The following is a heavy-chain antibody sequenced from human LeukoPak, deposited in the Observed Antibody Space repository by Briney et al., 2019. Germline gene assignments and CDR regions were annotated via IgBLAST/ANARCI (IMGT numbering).Heavy chain of an antibody. Sequence: GGSLRLSCAASGFTFSSYDMSWVRRAPGKGLEWFSAISGSAYSTYYADSVKGRFTISRDNSKNTLYLQMNSLRAEDTAVYYCAKETVAAPPIDYWGQGTLVTVSS. CDR3: AKETVAAPPIDY. CDR2: ISGSAYST. D-gene: IGHD6-19*01. J-gene: IGHJ4*02. V-gene: IGHV3-23*01. CDR1: GFTFSSYD.